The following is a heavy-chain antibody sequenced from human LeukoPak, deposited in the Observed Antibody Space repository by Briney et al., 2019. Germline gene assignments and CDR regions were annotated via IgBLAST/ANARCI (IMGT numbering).Heavy chain of an antibody. Sequence: GRSLRLSCAASGFTFSSYAMHWVRQAPGKGLEWVAVISYDGSNKYYADSVKGRFTISRDNSKNTLYLQMNSLRAEDTAVYYCARDGSGSYYVRWFDPWGQGTLVTVSS. CDR2: ISYDGSNK. CDR3: ARDGSGSYYVRWFDP. J-gene: IGHJ5*02. CDR1: GFTFSSYA. V-gene: IGHV3-30-3*01. D-gene: IGHD1-26*01.